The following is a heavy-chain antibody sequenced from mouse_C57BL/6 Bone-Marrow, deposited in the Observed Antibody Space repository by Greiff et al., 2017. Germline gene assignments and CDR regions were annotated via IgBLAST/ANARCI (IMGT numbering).Heavy chain of an antibody. CDR1: GYTFTSYG. D-gene: IGHD1-1*01. CDR3: ARRGGSSYPFFDY. V-gene: IGHV1-81*01. Sequence: QVQLKQSGAELARPGASVKLSCKASGYTFTSYGISWVKQRTGQGLEWIGEIYPRSGNTYYNEKFKGKATLTADKSSSTAYMELRSLTSEDSAVYFCARRGGSSYPFFDYWGQGTTLTVSS. CDR2: IYPRSGNT. J-gene: IGHJ2*01.